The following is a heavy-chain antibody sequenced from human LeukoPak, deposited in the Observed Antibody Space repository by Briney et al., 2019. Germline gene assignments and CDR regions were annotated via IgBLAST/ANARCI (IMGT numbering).Heavy chain of an antibody. CDR3: ARGIAAAGTRDY. CDR2: IRFDASNK. CDR1: GFSFINFG. Sequence: GGSLRLSCAATGFSFINFGMHWVRQAPGKGLEWVAFIRFDASNKFYADSVKGRFTVSRDNSKNTLYLQMNSLRAEDTAVYYCARGIAAAGTRDYWGQGTLVTVSS. V-gene: IGHV3-30*02. J-gene: IGHJ4*02. D-gene: IGHD6-13*01.